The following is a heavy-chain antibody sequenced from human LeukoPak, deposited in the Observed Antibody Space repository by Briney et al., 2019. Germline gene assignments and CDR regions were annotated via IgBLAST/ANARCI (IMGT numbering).Heavy chain of an antibody. CDR2: IRSKGSSYVT. D-gene: IGHD2-21*02. Sequence: GGSLKLSCAASGFTFSGCAMHWVRQASGKGLEWVGRIRSKGSSYVTAYAASMHGRFTISRDDSKNTAYLQMNSLKTEDTAVYYCTSPPSYCGGDCDWFDPWGQGTLVTVSS. CDR1: GFTFSGCA. V-gene: IGHV3-73*01. J-gene: IGHJ5*02. CDR3: TSPPSYCGGDCDWFDP.